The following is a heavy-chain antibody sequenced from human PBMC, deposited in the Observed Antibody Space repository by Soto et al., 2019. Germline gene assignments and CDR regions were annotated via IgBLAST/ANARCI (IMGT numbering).Heavy chain of an antibody. Sequence: EALKISCKGSGYSFTSYWISLVRQMPGKGLGWVGRIDTSDSYTNYSPSFQGHVTISADKSISTAYLQWGSVKASDTAMYYCADLGGPDAFDIWGQGTMVTVSS. V-gene: IGHV5-10-1*01. CDR3: ADLGGPDAFDI. CDR2: IDTSDSYT. CDR1: GYSFTSYW. J-gene: IGHJ3*02. D-gene: IGHD3-16*01.